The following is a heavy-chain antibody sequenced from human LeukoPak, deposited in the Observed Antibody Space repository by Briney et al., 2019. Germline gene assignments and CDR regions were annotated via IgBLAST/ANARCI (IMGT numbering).Heavy chain of an antibody. J-gene: IGHJ5*02. Sequence: GASVKVSCKASGYTLTDHYMHWLRQTRGHGLEWMGWINPTNGFAVYGQAFQGRVTMTRDTSISTVYMELTNLRSDDTGVYYCAKEEYSNGPDPWGPGSLVTVSS. D-gene: IGHD2/OR15-2a*01. CDR2: INPTNGFA. CDR1: GYTLTDHY. CDR3: AKEEYSNGPDP. V-gene: IGHV1-2*02.